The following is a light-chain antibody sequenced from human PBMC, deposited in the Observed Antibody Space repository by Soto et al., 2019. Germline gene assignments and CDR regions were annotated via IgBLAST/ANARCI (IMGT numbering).Light chain of an antibody. CDR3: QNYKTAPWT. J-gene: IGKJ1*01. CDR2: AAS. CDR1: QGIGNY. Sequence: DIQMAQSPSSLSASVGDRVTITCRASQGIGNYLAWYQQKAGKAPKLLMYAASTLQSGVPSHFSGSGSGTDFALTIASLQPEDVATYYCQNYKTAPWTFGQGTKVEVK. V-gene: IGKV1-27*01.